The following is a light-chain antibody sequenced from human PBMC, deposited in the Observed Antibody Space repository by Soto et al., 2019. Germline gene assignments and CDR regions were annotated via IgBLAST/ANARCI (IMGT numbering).Light chain of an antibody. CDR3: SSYTSSRTGYV. CDR2: DVS. CDR1: SSDVGGYNY. J-gene: IGLJ1*01. Sequence: QSLLTHPASVSGSPGQWITISCPGTSSDVGGYNYVSWYQQHPGKAPKLMIYDVSNRPSGVSNRFSGSKSGNTASLTISGLQAEDEADYYCSSYTSSRTGYVFGTGTKVTVL. V-gene: IGLV2-14*01.